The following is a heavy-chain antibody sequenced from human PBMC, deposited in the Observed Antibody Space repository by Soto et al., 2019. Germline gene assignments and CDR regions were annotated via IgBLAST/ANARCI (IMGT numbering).Heavy chain of an antibody. Sequence: GASVKVSCKASGYTFTGYYMHWVRQAPGQGLEWMGWINPNSGGTNFARKFQGRVTLTRDTSIGTAYMELTNLTSDDTAVYYCARDLLWSAQKPIDFWGQGTLVTVSS. CDR3: ARDLLWSAQKPIDF. D-gene: IGHD2-21*01. CDR1: GYTFTGYY. J-gene: IGHJ4*02. CDR2: INPNSGGT. V-gene: IGHV1-2*02.